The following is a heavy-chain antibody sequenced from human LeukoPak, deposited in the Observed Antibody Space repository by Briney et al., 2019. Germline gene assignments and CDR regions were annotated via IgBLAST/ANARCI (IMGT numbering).Heavy chain of an antibody. J-gene: IGHJ3*02. Sequence: GESLKISCKASAYTFATYGISWVRQAPGQGLEWMGWISTYNGNTNYAQKLQGRVTMTTDTSTSTAYMELRSLRSDDTAMYFCAESITAGAFDIWGQGTMVTVSS. CDR1: AYTFATYG. CDR3: AESITAGAFDI. CDR2: ISTYNGNT. V-gene: IGHV1-18*01. D-gene: IGHD6-13*01.